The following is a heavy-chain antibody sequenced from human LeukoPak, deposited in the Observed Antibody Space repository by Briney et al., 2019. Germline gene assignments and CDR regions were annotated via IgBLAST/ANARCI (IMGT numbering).Heavy chain of an antibody. CDR1: GYTFTGYY. CDR3: ARDLDYYDSSGYYYDAFDI. Sequence: ASVKVSCKASGYTFTGYYMHWVRQAPGQGLEWMGRINPNSGGTNYAQKFQGRVTMTRDTSISTAYMELSRLRSDDTAVYHCARDLDYYDSSGYYYDAFDIWGQGTMVTVSS. J-gene: IGHJ3*02. D-gene: IGHD3-22*01. V-gene: IGHV1-2*06. CDR2: INPNSGGT.